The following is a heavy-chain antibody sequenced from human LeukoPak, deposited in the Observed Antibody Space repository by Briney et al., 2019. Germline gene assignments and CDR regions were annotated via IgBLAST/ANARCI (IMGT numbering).Heavy chain of an antibody. V-gene: IGHV4-39*07. CDR2: SYSSGST. CDR1: GGSISSSNSY. D-gene: IGHD1-26*01. J-gene: IGHJ4*02. CDR3: ARMRKGPTTGIDY. Sequence: PSETLSLTCTVSGGSISSSNSYWGWIRQSPGTGLEWIGNSYSSGSTYYNPSLRSRVTISIDTSENQFSLKLSAVTAADTAVYYGARMRKGPTTGIDYWGQGTLVTVSS.